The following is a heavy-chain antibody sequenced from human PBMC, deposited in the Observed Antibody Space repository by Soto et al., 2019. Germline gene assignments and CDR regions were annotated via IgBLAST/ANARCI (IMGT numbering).Heavy chain of an antibody. J-gene: IGHJ6*02. D-gene: IGHD2-21*01. Sequence: QLQLQESGPGLVKPSETLSLTCTVSGGSISSSSYYWGWIRQPPGKGLECIGSIYYSGSTSYNPSLKGRVTRSVDTSKNQFSLKLSSVTAADTAVYYCARHIRGNSCMDVWGQGTTVTVSS. CDR1: GGSISSSSYY. V-gene: IGHV4-39*01. CDR2: IYYSGST. CDR3: ARHIRGNSCMDV.